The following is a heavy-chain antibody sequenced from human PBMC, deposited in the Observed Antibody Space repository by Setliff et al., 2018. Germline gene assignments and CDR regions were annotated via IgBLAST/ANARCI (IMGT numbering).Heavy chain of an antibody. CDR1: GYSISSGHY. CDR2: ISHSGST. CDR3: AGGRRYDYGWDFDY. Sequence: SETLSLTCTVSGYSISSGHYWGWIRQPPGKGLEWIGNISHSGSTYYNPSLRSRVTISLDTSKNQFSPKLTSVTAADTAVYYCAGGRRYDYGWDFDYWGQGTLVTVS. D-gene: IGHD4-17*01. V-gene: IGHV4-38-2*02. J-gene: IGHJ4*02.